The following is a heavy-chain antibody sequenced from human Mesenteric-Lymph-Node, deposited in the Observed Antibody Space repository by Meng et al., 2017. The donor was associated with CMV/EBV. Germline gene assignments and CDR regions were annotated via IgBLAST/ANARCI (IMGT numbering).Heavy chain of an antibody. J-gene: IGHJ4*02. D-gene: IGHD2-2*01. CDR2: MNPNSGNT. V-gene: IGHV1-8*03. CDR1: GYTFTSYD. CDR3: AREYCGRTSCGLDY. Sequence: ASVKVSCKASGYTFTSYDINWVRQATGQGLEWMGWMNPNSGNTGYAQKFQGRVTITRNTSISTAYMELSSLRSEDTAVYYCAREYCGRTSCGLDYWGQGTLVTVSS.